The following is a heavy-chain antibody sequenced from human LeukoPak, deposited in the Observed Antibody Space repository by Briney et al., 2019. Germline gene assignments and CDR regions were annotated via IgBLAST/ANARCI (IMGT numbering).Heavy chain of an antibody. CDR3: ARADSSGYYRIFDY. Sequence: SQTLSLTCTVSGGSVSSGGYYWSWVRQHPGKGLEWIGYIHYSGSTYYNPSLKSRVTISVDTSKNQFSLKLSSVTAADTAVYYCARADSSGYYRIFDYWGQGTLVTVSS. J-gene: IGHJ4*02. V-gene: IGHV4-31*03. D-gene: IGHD3-22*01. CDR2: IHYSGST. CDR1: GGSVSSGGYY.